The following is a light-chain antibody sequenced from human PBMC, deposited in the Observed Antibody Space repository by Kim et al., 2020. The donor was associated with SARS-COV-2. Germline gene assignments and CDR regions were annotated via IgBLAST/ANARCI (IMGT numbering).Light chain of an antibody. CDR2: GNN. J-gene: IGLJ3*02. CDR3: QSYDSSLSGWV. V-gene: IGLV1-40*01. CDR1: SSIVGAGCD. Sequence: QRVTISCTGSSSIVGAGCDVHWYQQLPGTAPKLLIFGNNNRPSGVPDRFSGSKSGTSASLAIIGLQAEDEADYYCQSYDSSLSGWVFGGGTQLTVL.